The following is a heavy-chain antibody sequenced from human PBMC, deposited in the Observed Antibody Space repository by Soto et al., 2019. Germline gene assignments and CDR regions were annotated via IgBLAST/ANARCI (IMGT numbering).Heavy chain of an antibody. CDR3: ARYDAFKAFDL. V-gene: IGHV3-21*01. CDR2: ISSASSSI. J-gene: IGHJ3*01. Sequence: EVQLVESGGGLVKPGGSLRLSCATSGFTFNSYTTNWVRQAPGKGLEWVASISSASSSIDFADSVKGRFTISRDNVNNSVFLQMNSLRAEDTGIYYCARYDAFKAFDLWGQGTMVTVSS. CDR1: GFTFNSYT. D-gene: IGHD1-1*01.